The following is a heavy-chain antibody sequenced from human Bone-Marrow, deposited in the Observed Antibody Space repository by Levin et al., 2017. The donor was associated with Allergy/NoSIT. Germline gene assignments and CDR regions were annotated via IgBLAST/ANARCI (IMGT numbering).Heavy chain of an antibody. CDR3: ARASLTIFAVANWFDP. V-gene: IGHV5-51*01. J-gene: IGHJ5*02. CDR2: IYPGDSET. Sequence: GESLKISCKASGYSFTDYWIGWVRQLPGKGLEWMGIIYPGDSETRYSPSFQGHVTISVDKSFSTAYLHWSSLKASDTAIYYCARASLTIFAVANWFDPWGQGTLVTVSS. D-gene: IGHD3-3*01. CDR1: GYSFTDYW.